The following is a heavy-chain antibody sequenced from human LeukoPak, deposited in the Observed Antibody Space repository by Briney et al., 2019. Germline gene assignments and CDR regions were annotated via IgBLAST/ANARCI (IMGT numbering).Heavy chain of an antibody. CDR2: IYTSGST. V-gene: IGHV4-4*09. D-gene: IGHD1-7*01. J-gene: IGHJ3*02. CDR3: AGGTTIFAFDI. CDR1: GGSISSYY. Sequence: SETLSLTCTVSGGSISSYYWSWIRQPPGKGLEWIGYIYTSGSTNYNPSLKSRVTISVDMSKNQFSLKLSSVTAADTAVYYCAGGTTIFAFDIWGQGTTVTVSS.